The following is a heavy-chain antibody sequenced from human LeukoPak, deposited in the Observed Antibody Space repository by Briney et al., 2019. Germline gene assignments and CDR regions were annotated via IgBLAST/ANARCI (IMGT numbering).Heavy chain of an antibody. Sequence: SETLSLTCDVYGASFTGYYWSWIRQSPGKGLEWIGEMNQRGSMNYNPSLKSRVTISVDRSKNQFSLKLNSVTAADTAVYFCARRAYSAAYWKHFDYWGQGTLVTVSS. V-gene: IGHV4-34*01. J-gene: IGHJ4*02. CDR3: ARRAYSAAYWKHFDY. CDR2: MNQRGSM. D-gene: IGHD1-1*01. CDR1: GASFTGYY.